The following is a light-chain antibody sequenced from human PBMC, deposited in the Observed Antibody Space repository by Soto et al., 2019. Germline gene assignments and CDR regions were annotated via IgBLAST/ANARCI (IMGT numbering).Light chain of an antibody. J-gene: IGLJ1*01. V-gene: IGLV2-8*01. CDR3: SSYTGGNPSYV. CDR2: EVT. CDR1: SSDVGGYDY. Sequence: QSVLTQPPSASGSPGQSVTISCTGTSSDVGGYDYVSWYQQHPGKAPKLMIYEVTIRPSGVSDRLPGSKSGNTASLTVSGLQAEDEADYYCSSYTGGNPSYVFGTGTKLTVL.